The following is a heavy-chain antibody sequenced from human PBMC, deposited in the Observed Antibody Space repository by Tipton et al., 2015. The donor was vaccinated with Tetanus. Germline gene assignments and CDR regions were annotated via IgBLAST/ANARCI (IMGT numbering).Heavy chain of an antibody. V-gene: IGHV4-39*02. CDR3: ARHLYGYWFDP. CDR2: IYFQGST. Sequence: TLSLTCTVSGASISDKKYYWGWIRQAPGKGLDWIASIYFQGSTYYSPSLRSRLTIDVDTSQNLFSLRLASVTAADTAVYYCARHLYGYWFDPWGQGAPVTVSS. D-gene: IGHD2/OR15-2a*01. J-gene: IGHJ5*02. CDR1: GASISDKKYY.